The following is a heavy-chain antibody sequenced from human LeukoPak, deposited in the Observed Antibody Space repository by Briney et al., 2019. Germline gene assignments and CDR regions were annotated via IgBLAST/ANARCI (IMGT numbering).Heavy chain of an antibody. CDR3: AADPYDYGDFVLGY. V-gene: IGHV1-58*01. J-gene: IGHJ4*02. CDR2: IVVSSGNT. Sequence: SVKVSCTASGFTFTSSAVQWVRQARGQRLEWIGWIVVSSGNTNYAQKFQERVTITRDMSTSTAYMELSSLRSEDTAVYYCAADPYDYGDFVLGYWGQGTLVTVSS. CDR1: GFTFTSSA. D-gene: IGHD4-17*01.